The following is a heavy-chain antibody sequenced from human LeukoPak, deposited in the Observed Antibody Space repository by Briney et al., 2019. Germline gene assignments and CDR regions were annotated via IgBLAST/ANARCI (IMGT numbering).Heavy chain of an antibody. D-gene: IGHD2-2*01. CDR2: INPNSGGT. V-gene: IGHV1-2*02. CDR3: ASGSRSSTSFGSYYYMDV. CDR1: GYTFTGYY. J-gene: IGHJ6*03. Sequence: ASVKVSCKASGYTFTGYYMHWVRQAPGQGLEWMGWINPNSGGTNYAQKFQGRVTMTRDTSISTAYMELSRLRSDDTAVYYCASGSRSSTSFGSYYYMDVWGKGTTVTVSS.